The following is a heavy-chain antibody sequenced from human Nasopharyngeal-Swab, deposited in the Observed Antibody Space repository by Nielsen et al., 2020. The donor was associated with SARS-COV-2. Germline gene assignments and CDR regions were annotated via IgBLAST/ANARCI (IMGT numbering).Heavy chain of an antibody. Sequence: LRLSCTVSGGTIASGDSYWSWVRQPPGKGLEWLGNIYYSGSTSYNPSLKSRLTISVDTAKNQFSLNLSSVTAADTAVYFCVRDVYDSSGGYYFDYWGQGALVTVSS. J-gene: IGHJ4*02. CDR3: VRDVYDSSGGYYFDY. CDR2: IYYSGST. D-gene: IGHD3-22*01. V-gene: IGHV4-30-4*01. CDR1: GGTIASGDSY.